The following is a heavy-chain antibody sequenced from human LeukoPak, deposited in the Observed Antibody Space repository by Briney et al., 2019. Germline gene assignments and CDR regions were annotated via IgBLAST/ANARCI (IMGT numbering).Heavy chain of an antibody. J-gene: IGHJ6*02. CDR1: GFTVTSNF. D-gene: IGHD2-15*01. Sequence: GGSLRLSCAASGFTVTSNFVNWVRQAPGKGLEWVSVIYSGGATYHADSVKGRLTISRDNSKNTLYLQMSSLRAEDTAVYFCVRGYSFGPYGMDVWGQGTTVTVSS. V-gene: IGHV3-53*05. CDR2: IYSGGAT. CDR3: VRGYSFGPYGMDV.